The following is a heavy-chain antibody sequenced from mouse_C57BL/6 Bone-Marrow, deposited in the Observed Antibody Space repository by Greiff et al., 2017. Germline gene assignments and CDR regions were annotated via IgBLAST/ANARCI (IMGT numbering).Heavy chain of an antibody. Sequence: VQLQQSGAELVKPGASVKLSCKASGYTFTSYWMHWVKQRPGQGLEWIGMIHPNSGSTNYNEKFKSKATLTVDKSSSTAYMQLSSLTSEDSAVYYCARKESYYYGSSFYWYFDVWGTGTTVTVSS. CDR2: IHPNSGST. D-gene: IGHD1-1*01. CDR3: ARKESYYYGSSFYWYFDV. V-gene: IGHV1-64*01. CDR1: GYTFTSYW. J-gene: IGHJ1*03.